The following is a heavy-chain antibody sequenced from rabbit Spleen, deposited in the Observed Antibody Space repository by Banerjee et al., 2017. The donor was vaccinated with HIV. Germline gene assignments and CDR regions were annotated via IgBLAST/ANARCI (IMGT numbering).Heavy chain of an antibody. CDR1: GFSFSSSYH. J-gene: IGHJ6*01. Sequence: QSLEESGGDLVKPGASLTLTCTASGFSFSSSYHMCWVRQAPGKGLEWIACIYAGSNGSTYYANWAKGRFTISKTSSTTVTLQMTSLTAADTATYFCARDTGSSFSTYGMDLWGPGTLVTVS. CDR3: ARDTGSSFSTYGMDL. CDR2: IYAGSNGST. V-gene: IGHV1S40*01. D-gene: IGHD8-1*01.